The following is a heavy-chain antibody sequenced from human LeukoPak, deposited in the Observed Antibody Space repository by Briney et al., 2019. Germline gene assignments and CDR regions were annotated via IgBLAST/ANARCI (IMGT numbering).Heavy chain of an antibody. J-gene: IGHJ4*02. CDR2: IRRRAYGGAA. V-gene: IGHV3-49*04. Sequence: GQSLRLSCTTSGLAFDDFAMSSVRQPAGKGLEWVGFIRRRAYGGAAEYAASVKGRFIISRDDSKGIAYLQMNSLKTEDTAVYYCSRNGLVDFDYWGQGSRVIVSP. CDR1: GLAFDDFA. CDR3: SRNGLVDFDY.